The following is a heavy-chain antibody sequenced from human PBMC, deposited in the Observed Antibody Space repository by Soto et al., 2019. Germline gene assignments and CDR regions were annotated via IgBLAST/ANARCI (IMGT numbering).Heavy chain of an antibody. Sequence: SETLSLTCAVSGFSISSGGYSWIWIRQPPGKGLEWIGYMYHSGSTYYNPSLKSRVTISVDTSKNQFSLKLSSVTAADTAVYYCAREPSPYYYDSSGYYAVHYWGQGTLVTVSS. J-gene: IGHJ4*02. V-gene: IGHV4-30-2*05. CDR3: AREPSPYYYDSSGYYAVHY. CDR2: MYHSGST. D-gene: IGHD3-22*01. CDR1: GFSISSGGYS.